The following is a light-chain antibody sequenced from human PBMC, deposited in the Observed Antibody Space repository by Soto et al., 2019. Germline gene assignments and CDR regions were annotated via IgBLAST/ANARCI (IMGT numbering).Light chain of an antibody. CDR1: QSISSW. J-gene: IGKJ1*01. V-gene: IGKV1-5*01. CDR3: QQYKTWWT. CDR2: DAS. Sequence: IQMTQSPSTLSGSVGERVTITCRASQSISSWLAWYQQKPGRAPEILISDASDLKGGVPSRFRGSGSGTDFTLTISGLQPDDSATYCCQQYKTWWTFGQGTKVDIK.